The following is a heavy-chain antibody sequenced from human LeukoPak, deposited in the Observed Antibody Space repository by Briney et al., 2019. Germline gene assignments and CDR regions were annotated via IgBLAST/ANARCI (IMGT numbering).Heavy chain of an antibody. V-gene: IGHV4-38-2*02. D-gene: IGHD6-13*01. J-gene: IGHJ5*02. Sequence: SETLSLTCTVSGYSISSGYYWGWIRQPPGKGLEWIGSIYHSGSTYYNPSLKCRVTISVDTSKNQFSLKLSSVTAADTAVYYCARGYSSSWPNWFDPWGQGTLVTVSS. CDR1: GYSISSGYY. CDR2: IYHSGST. CDR3: ARGYSSSWPNWFDP.